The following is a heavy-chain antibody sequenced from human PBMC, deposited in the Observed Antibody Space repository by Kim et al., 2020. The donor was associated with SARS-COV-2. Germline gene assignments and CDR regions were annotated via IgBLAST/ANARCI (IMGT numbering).Heavy chain of an antibody. Sequence: SETLSLTCTVSGGSISSGDYYWSWIRQPPGKGLEWIGYIYYSGSTYYNPSLKSRVTFSVDTSKNQFSLRLTSVTAADTAVYYCARATVARLLWFGELLATHWFDPWGQGTLVTVSS. CDR3: ARATVARLLWFGELLATHWFDP. J-gene: IGHJ5*02. D-gene: IGHD3-10*01. V-gene: IGHV4-30-4*01. CDR1: GGSISSGDYY. CDR2: IYYSGST.